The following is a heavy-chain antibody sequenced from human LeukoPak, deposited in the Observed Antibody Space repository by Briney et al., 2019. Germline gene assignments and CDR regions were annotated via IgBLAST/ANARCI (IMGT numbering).Heavy chain of an antibody. D-gene: IGHD3-9*01. J-gene: IGHJ4*02. CDR1: GGSISSYH. V-gene: IGHV4-59*01. CDR3: ARGVKDYDILTGYSPVGLIDY. Sequence: SETLSLTCTVSGGSISSYHWSWIRQPPGKGLEWIGYIYYSGSTNYNPSLKSRVTISVDTSKNQFSLKLSSVTAADTAVYYCARGVKDYDILTGYSPVGLIDYWGQGTLVTVSS. CDR2: IYYSGST.